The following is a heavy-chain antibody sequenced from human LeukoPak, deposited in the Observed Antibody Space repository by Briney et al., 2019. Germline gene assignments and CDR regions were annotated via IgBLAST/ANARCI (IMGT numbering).Heavy chain of an antibody. CDR1: GFTFSSYS. D-gene: IGHD6-19*01. Sequence: GGSLRLSCAASGFTFSSYSMNWVRQAPGKGLEWVSSISSSSRYIYYADSVKGRFTISRDNAKNSLYLQMNSLRAEDTAVYYCARDPLNSGWYEKYFQHWGQGTLVTVSS. V-gene: IGHV3-21*01. CDR3: ARDPLNSGWYEKYFQH. CDR2: ISSSSRYI. J-gene: IGHJ1*01.